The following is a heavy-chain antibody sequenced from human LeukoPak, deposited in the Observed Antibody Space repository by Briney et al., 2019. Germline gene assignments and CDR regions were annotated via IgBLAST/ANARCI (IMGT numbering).Heavy chain of an antibody. CDR1: GYTFTSYG. D-gene: IGHD3-9*01. Sequence: ASVKVSCKASGYTFTSYGISWVRQAPGQGLEWMGWISSYNGNTNYAQKLQGRATMTTDTSTSTAYMELRSLRSDDTAVYYCARGSFPSDDILTGPFDNWGQGTLITVSS. CDR2: ISSYNGNT. CDR3: ARGSFPSDDILTGPFDN. V-gene: IGHV1-18*01. J-gene: IGHJ4*02.